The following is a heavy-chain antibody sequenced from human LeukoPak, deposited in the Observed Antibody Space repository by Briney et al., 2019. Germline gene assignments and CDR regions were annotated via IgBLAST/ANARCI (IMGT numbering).Heavy chain of an antibody. V-gene: IGHV4-59*01. J-gene: IGHJ6*03. D-gene: IGHD2-8*01. CDR1: GGSFSGYY. CDR3: ARDGVHQGGYYSYYMDV. CDR2: IHYSGTT. Sequence: SETLSLTCAVSGGSFSGYYWSWIRQPPGKGLEWIAYIHYSGTTNYNPSLKSRVTISVDTSKNQFSLKLTSVTAADTAVYYCARDGVHQGGYYSYYMDVWGKGTTVTVSS.